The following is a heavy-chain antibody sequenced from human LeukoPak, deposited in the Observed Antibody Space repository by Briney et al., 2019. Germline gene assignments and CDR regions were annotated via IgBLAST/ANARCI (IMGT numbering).Heavy chain of an antibody. J-gene: IGHJ4*02. CDR1: GFTFSSYW. CDR2: IKQDGSEK. CDR3: ATRGRYYVNYY. D-gene: IGHD1-26*01. Sequence: TGGSLRLSCAASGFTFSSYWMSWVRQAPGKGLEWVANIKQDGSEKYYVDSVKGRFTISRDNAKNSLYLQMNSLRAEDTAVYYWATRGRYYVNYYWGQGTLVTVSS. V-gene: IGHV3-7*01.